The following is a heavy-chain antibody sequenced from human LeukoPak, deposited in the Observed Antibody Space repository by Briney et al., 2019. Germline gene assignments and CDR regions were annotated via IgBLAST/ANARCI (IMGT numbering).Heavy chain of an antibody. CDR3: ARGKQSSSGYDY. CDR2: ISSSSTI. Sequence: PGGSLRLSCAASGFTFSDYYMNWVRQAPGKGLEWVSSISSSSTIYYADSVRGRFTISRDNAKNSLYLQMNSLRAEDTAVYNCARGKQSSSGYDYWGQGTLVTVSS. CDR1: GFTFSDYY. V-gene: IGHV3-69-1*02. J-gene: IGHJ4*02. D-gene: IGHD6-25*01.